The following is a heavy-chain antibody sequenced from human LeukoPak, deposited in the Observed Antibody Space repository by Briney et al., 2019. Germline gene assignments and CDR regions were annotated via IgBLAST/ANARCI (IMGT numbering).Heavy chain of an antibody. CDR3: AKGAKLGITGTTAYFDY. Sequence: GGSLRLPCAASGFTFSSYAMSWVRQAPGKGLEWVSAISGSGGSTYYADSVKGRFTISRDNSKNTLYLQMNSLRAEDTAVYYCAKGAKLGITGTTAYFDYWGQGTLVTVSS. CDR1: GFTFSSYA. V-gene: IGHV3-23*01. CDR2: ISGSGGST. D-gene: IGHD1-7*01. J-gene: IGHJ4*02.